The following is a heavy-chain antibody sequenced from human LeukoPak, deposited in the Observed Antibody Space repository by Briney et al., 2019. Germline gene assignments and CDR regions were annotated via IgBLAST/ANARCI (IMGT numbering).Heavy chain of an antibody. V-gene: IGHV4-34*01. CDR3: ARGRVVPATTTIFSWCDP. D-gene: IGHD2-2*01. CDR1: GGSFSDYY. J-gene: IGHJ5*02. Sequence: PSETLSLTCAVYGGSFSDYYWNWIRQPPGKGLEWIGEINHSGSTNYNPSLKSRVTISVDTSKNQFSLKLSSVTAADTAMYYCARGRVVPATTTIFSWCDPWGHGTLVTVSS. CDR2: INHSGST.